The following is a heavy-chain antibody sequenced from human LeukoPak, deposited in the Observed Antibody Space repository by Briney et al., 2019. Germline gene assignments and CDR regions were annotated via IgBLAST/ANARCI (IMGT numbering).Heavy chain of an antibody. J-gene: IGHJ6*03. CDR1: GYTFTSYG. CDR3: ARGPYSGSYYSGYYYYYMDV. V-gene: IGHV1-69*06. CDR2: IIPIFGTA. Sequence: SVKVSCKASGYTFTSYGISWVRQAPGQGLEWMGGIIPIFGTANYAQKFQGRVTITADKSTSTAYMELSSLRSEDTAVYYCARGPYSGSYYSGYYYYYMDVWGKGTTVTVSS. D-gene: IGHD1-26*01.